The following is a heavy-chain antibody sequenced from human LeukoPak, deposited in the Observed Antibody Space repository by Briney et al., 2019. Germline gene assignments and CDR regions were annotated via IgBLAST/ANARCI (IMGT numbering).Heavy chain of an antibody. CDR1: GGSFSGYY. Sequence: SETLSLTCAVYGGSFSGYYWSWIRQPPGKGLEWIGEINHSGSTNYNPSLKSRVTISVDTSKNQFSLKLSSVTAADTAVYYCASVAAQLLWFGEFSFDYWGQGTLVTVSS. V-gene: IGHV4-34*01. CDR2: INHSGST. D-gene: IGHD3-10*01. J-gene: IGHJ4*02. CDR3: ASVAAQLLWFGEFSFDY.